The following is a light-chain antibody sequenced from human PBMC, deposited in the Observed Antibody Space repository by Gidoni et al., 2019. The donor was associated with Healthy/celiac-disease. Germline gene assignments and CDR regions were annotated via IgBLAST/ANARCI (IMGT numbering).Light chain of an antibody. CDR2: EGS. CDR1: SSDVGSYNL. Sequence: QSALTQPASVSVSPGQSITISCTGTSSDVGSYNLVSWYQQHPGKAPKLMIYEGSKRPSGVSNRFSVSKSGNTASLTISGLQAEDEADYYCCSYAGSSTLVFGGGTKLTVL. V-gene: IGLV2-23*01. CDR3: CSYAGSSTLV. J-gene: IGLJ2*01.